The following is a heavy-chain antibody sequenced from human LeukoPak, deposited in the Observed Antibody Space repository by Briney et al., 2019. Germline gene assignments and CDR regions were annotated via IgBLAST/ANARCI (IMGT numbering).Heavy chain of an antibody. V-gene: IGHV3-23*01. Sequence: PGGSLRLSCAASGFTFSSYAMSWVRQAPGKGLEWVSAISGNGGRTYYGDSVKGRFTISRDNSKNTVSLQMTGLRAEDTAVYYCARKVAVAMDLDYWGQGTLVTVSS. J-gene: IGHJ4*02. D-gene: IGHD5-18*01. CDR2: ISGNGGRT. CDR1: GFTFSSYA. CDR3: ARKVAVAMDLDY.